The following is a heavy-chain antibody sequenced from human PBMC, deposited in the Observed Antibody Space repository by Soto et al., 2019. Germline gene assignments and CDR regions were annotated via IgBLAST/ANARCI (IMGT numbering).Heavy chain of an antibody. J-gene: IGHJ4*02. CDR3: ARRYCSGGSCYSFLDY. CDR2: IYYSGST. Sequence: SETLSLTCTVSGGSISSYYWSWIRQPPGKGLEWIGYIYYSGSTNYNPSLKSRVTISVDTSKNQFSLKLSSVTAADTAVYYCARRYCSGGSCYSFLDYWGQGTLVTVSS. V-gene: IGHV4-59*08. D-gene: IGHD2-15*01. CDR1: GGSISSYY.